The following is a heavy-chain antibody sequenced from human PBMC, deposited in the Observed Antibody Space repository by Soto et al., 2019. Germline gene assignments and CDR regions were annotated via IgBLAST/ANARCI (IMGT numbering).Heavy chain of an antibody. V-gene: IGHV4-38-2*01. CDR3: ALDSSGYYASLSMDV. CDR1: GYSISSGHY. D-gene: IGHD3-22*01. J-gene: IGHJ6*02. CDR2: IYHSGNT. Sequence: SETLSLTCVVSGYSISSGHYWGWIRQPPGKGLEWIGNIYHSGNTYYNPSLKSRVTISVDTSKNQFSLKLSSVTAADTAVYYCALDSSGYYASLSMDVWGQGTTVTVSS.